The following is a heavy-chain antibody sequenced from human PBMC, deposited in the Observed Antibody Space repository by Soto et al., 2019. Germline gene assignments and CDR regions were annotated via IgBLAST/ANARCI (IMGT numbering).Heavy chain of an antibody. CDR2: IWYDGSNK. D-gene: IGHD3-22*01. J-gene: IGHJ6*02. V-gene: IGHV3-33*01. CDR3: ARDNDSSGYPRYYYYYGMDV. Sequence: GGSLRLSCAASGFTFSSYGMHWVRQAPGKGLEWVAVIWYDGSNKYYADSVKGRFTISRDNSKNTLYLQMNSLRAEDTAVYYCARDNDSSGYPRYYYYYGMDVWGQGTTVTVSS. CDR1: GFTFSSYG.